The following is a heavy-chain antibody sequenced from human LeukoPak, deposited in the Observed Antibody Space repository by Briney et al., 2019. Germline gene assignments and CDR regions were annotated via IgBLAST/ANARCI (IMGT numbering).Heavy chain of an antibody. Sequence: SQTLSLTCTVSGGSISSGGYYWSWIRQHPGKGLEWIGYIYYSGSTYYNPSLKSRVTISVDTSKNQFSLKLSSVTAADTAVYYCARDSGEYRRGENWFDPWGQGTLVTVSS. CDR1: GGSISSGGYY. V-gene: IGHV4-31*03. J-gene: IGHJ5*02. D-gene: IGHD3-10*01. CDR3: ARDSGEYRRGENWFDP. CDR2: IYYSGST.